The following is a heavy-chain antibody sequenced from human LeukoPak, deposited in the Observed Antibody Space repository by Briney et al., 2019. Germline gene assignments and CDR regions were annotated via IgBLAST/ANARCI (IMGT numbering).Heavy chain of an antibody. J-gene: IGHJ3*02. D-gene: IGHD6-13*01. CDR3: ARALTTAAEKAFDI. V-gene: IGHV3-64*01. Sequence: PGGSLRLSCAASGFTFSSYAMHWVRQAPGKGLEYVSAISSNGGSTYYANSVKGRFTISRDNSKNTLYLQMGSLRAEDMAVYYCARALTTAAEKAFDIWGQGTMVTVSS. CDR2: ISSNGGST. CDR1: GFTFSSYA.